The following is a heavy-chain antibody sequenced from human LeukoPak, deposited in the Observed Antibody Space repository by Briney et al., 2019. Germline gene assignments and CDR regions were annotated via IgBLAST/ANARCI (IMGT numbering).Heavy chain of an antibody. D-gene: IGHD3-22*01. V-gene: IGHV1-69*13. CDR1: GGTFSSYA. J-gene: IGHJ1*01. CDR2: IIPIFGTA. CDR3: ARDGLEFPREYYYDSSEAGGEYFQH. Sequence: ASVKVSCKASGGTFSSYAISWVRQAPGQGLEWMGGIIPIFGTANYAQKFQGRVTITADESTSTAYMELSSLRYEDTAVYYCARDGLEFPREYYYDSSEAGGEYFQHWGQGTLVTVSS.